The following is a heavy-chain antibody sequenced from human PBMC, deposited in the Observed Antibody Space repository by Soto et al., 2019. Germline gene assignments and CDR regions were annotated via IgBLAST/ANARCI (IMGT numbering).Heavy chain of an antibody. V-gene: IGHV3-48*02. Sequence: GGSLRLSCVASGFSLSDYAVNWVRQAPGKGLEWVSFISSDSRTIYYADSVEGRFTVSRDNARNSVSLQMDSLRDEDAAVYYCAKDSERITIFGVVDGWGQGTLVTVSS. J-gene: IGHJ4*02. D-gene: IGHD3-3*01. CDR3: AKDSERITIFGVVDG. CDR2: ISSDSRTI. CDR1: GFSLSDYA.